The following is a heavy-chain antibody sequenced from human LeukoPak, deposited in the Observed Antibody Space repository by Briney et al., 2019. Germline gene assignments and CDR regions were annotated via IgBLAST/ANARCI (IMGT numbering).Heavy chain of an antibody. CDR1: GGSISSYY. CDR3: AREAATTLAFDI. Sequence: PSETLSLTCTVSGGSISSYYWSWIRQPPGKGLEWIGYIYYSGSTNYNPPLKSRVTISVDTSKNQFSLKLSSVTAADTAVYYCAREAATTLAFDIWGQGTMVTVSS. J-gene: IGHJ3*02. D-gene: IGHD2-15*01. CDR2: IYYSGST. V-gene: IGHV4-59*12.